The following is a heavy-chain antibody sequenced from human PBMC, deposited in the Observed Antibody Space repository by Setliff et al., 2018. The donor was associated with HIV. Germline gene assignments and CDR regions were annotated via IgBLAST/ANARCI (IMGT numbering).Heavy chain of an antibody. Sequence: PSETLSLTCSVSGASISSYYWSWIRQPPGKGLEWIGYISPTGNTNYNPSLKSRVTISTDTSKNQFSLNVRSVTPADTAVYFCAKSSPSIGYISDHWGQGTLVTVSS. CDR2: ISPTGNT. CDR3: AKSSPSIGYISDH. D-gene: IGHD5-12*01. V-gene: IGHV4-59*03. CDR1: GASISSYY. J-gene: IGHJ4*02.